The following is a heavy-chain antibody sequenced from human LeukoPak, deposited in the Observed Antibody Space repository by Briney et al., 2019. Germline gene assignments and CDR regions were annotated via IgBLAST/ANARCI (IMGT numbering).Heavy chain of an antibody. V-gene: IGHV1-69*13. CDR1: GGTCSSYA. D-gene: IGHD2-2*02. Sequence: VASVKVSCKASGGTCSSYAISWVRQAPGQGLEWMGGIIPIFGTANYAQKFQGRVTITADESTSTAYIELSSLRSEDTAVYYCARAGGYCSSTSCYSTDYWGQGTLVTVSS. CDR3: ARAGGYCSSTSCYSTDY. CDR2: IIPIFGTA. J-gene: IGHJ4*02.